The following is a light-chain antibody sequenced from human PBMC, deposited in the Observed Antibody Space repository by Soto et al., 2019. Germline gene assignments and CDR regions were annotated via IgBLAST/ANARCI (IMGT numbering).Light chain of an antibody. V-gene: IGLV2-23*01. CDR2: EGS. Sequence: QSALTQPASVSGSPGQSITISCTGTSIDVGSYNLVSWYQKHPGKAPKLMIYEGSKRHSGFSNRFSGSKSGNTAYLTISGIKAEDEADYYCCSYAGSRTHVVFGGGTKLTVL. CDR3: CSYAGSRTHVV. CDR1: SIDVGSYNL. J-gene: IGLJ2*01.